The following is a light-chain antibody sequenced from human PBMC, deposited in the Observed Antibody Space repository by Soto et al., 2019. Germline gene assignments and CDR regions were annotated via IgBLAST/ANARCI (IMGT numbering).Light chain of an antibody. CDR1: QSISSW. J-gene: IGKJ1*01. CDR2: KAS. CDR3: QQYNSYST. V-gene: IGKV1-5*03. Sequence: DIQMTQSPSTLSESVGDRVTITCRASQSISSWLAWYQQKPGKAPKVLIYKASNLESGVPSRFSGSGSGTEFTLTISSLQPDDFATYYCQQYNSYSTFGQGTKVESK.